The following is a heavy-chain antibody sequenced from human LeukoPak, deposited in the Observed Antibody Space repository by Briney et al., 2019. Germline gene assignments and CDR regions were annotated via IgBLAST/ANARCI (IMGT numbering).Heavy chain of an antibody. CDR3: AKDYVATIGNYYYYYMDV. CDR2: ISSSSRYI. V-gene: IGHV3-21*01. J-gene: IGHJ6*03. CDR1: GFTFSSYN. D-gene: IGHD5-12*01. Sequence: GGSLRLSCVASGFTFSSYNMNWVRQAPGKGLEWVSSISSSSRYIYYTDSVKGRFTISRDNSKNTLYLQMNSLRAEDTAVYYCAKDYVATIGNYYYYYMDVWGKGTTVTISS.